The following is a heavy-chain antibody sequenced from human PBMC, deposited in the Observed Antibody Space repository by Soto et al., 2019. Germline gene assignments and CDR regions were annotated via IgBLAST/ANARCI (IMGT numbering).Heavy chain of an antibody. CDR1: GFSFSSYA. V-gene: IGHV3-23*01. J-gene: IGHJ3*02. CDR3: AKDIRFQKTYYYDSSGPDAFDI. D-gene: IGHD3-22*01. CDR2: ISGSGGST. Sequence: GGSLRLSCAASGFSFSSYAMSWVRQAPGKGLEWVSAISGSGGSTYYADSVKGRFTISRDNSKNTLYLQMNSLRAEDTAVYYCAKDIRFQKTYYYDSSGPDAFDIWGQGTMVTVSS.